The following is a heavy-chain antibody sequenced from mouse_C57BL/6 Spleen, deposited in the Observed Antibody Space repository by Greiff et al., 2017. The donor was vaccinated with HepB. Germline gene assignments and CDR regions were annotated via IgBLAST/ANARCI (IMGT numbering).Heavy chain of an antibody. V-gene: IGHV3-6*01. CDR2: ISYDGSN. D-gene: IGHD4-1*01. CDR3: ARMGHYAMDY. Sequence: ESGPGLVKPSQSLSLTCSVTGYSITSGYYWNWIRQFPRNKLEWMGYISYDGSNNYNPSLKNRISITRDTSKNHFFLKLNSVTTEDTATYYCARMGHYAMDYWGQGTSVTVSS. J-gene: IGHJ4*01. CDR1: GYSITSGYY.